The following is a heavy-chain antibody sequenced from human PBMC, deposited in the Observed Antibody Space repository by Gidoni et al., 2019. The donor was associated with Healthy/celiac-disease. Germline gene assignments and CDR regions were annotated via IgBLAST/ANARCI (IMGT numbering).Heavy chain of an antibody. Sequence: EVQLVESGGGLVKPGGSLRLSCAASGFTFSNAWMSWVRQAPGKGLEWVGRIKSKTDGGTTDYAAPVKGRFTISRDDSKNTLYLQMNSLKTEDTAVYYCTTVKLLWFRELFYYYYGMDVWGQGTTVTVSS. J-gene: IGHJ6*02. CDR3: TTVKLLWFRELFYYYYGMDV. CDR1: GFTFSNAW. V-gene: IGHV3-15*01. CDR2: IKSKTDGGTT. D-gene: IGHD3-10*01.